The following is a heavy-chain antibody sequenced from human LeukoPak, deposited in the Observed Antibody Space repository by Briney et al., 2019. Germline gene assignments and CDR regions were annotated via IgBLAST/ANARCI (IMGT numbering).Heavy chain of an antibody. Sequence: PGGSLRLSCAASGFDFRSYSMHWVRQAPGKGLEWVSTISTVGHYIYYADSMKGRFTISRDNVNNSLFLEMNSLRVADTAVYYCVREIGRRHGTYVWGQGTTVTVSS. CDR1: GFDFRSYS. J-gene: IGHJ6*02. CDR3: VREIGRRHGTYV. V-gene: IGHV3-21*01. CDR2: ISTVGHYI. D-gene: IGHD2-21*01.